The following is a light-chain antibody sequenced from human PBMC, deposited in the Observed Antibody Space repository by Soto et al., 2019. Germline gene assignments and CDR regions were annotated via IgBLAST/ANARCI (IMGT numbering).Light chain of an antibody. CDR3: SSYTSSSTLYV. CDR1: SRDVGGYND. CDR2: EAS. Sequence: QSALTQPASVSGAPGQSITISCTGTSRDVGGYNDVSWYQQLPGKAPKLMMYEASNRPSGVSNRFSGSKSGNTASLAISGLQAEDEADYYCSSYTSSSTLYVFGTGTKLTVL. J-gene: IGLJ1*01. V-gene: IGLV2-14*01.